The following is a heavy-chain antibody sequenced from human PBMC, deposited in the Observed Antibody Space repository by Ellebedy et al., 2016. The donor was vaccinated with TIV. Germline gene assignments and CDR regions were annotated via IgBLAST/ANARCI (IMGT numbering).Heavy chain of an antibody. J-gene: IGHJ5*02. D-gene: IGHD5-24*01. V-gene: IGHV3-23*01. CDR1: GFLLINYA. Sequence: GESLKISCAASGFLLINYAMNWVRQAPGKGLEWVSTVSGTGARTDYVDSVKGRFTISRDTSRNTLFLEMNSLTIEDTAIYYGVRDGYNQVAYDLWGQGTLVTVSS. CDR2: VSGTGART. CDR3: VRDGYNQVAYDL.